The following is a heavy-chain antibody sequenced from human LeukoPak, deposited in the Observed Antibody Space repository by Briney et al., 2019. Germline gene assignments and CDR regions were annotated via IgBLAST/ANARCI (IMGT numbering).Heavy chain of an antibody. V-gene: IGHV3-48*03. Sequence: GGSLRLSCAASGFTFSNSEMNWVRQTPGKGLEWVSYICSTGATIYYADSVKGRFTVSRDNAENSLYLQMNRLRAEDTAVYYCARQYGRSGYRTSWFDPWGQGTLVTVSS. CDR3: ARQYGRSGYRTSWFDP. CDR1: GFTFSNSE. J-gene: IGHJ5*02. CDR2: ICSTGATI. D-gene: IGHD3-22*01.